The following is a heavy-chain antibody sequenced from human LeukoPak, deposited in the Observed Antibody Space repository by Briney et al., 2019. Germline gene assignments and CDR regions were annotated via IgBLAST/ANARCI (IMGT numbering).Heavy chain of an antibody. CDR1: GFTFSSYA. J-gene: IGHJ4*02. CDR3: AKLPVAGLYFDY. V-gene: IGHV3-23*01. CDR2: ISGSGGST. Sequence: GGSLRLSCAASGFTFSSYAMSWVRQAPGKGLEWVSAISGSGGSTYYVDSVKGRFTISRDNSKNTLYLQMNSLRVEDTAVYYCAKLPVAGLYFDYWGQGTLVTVSS. D-gene: IGHD6-19*01.